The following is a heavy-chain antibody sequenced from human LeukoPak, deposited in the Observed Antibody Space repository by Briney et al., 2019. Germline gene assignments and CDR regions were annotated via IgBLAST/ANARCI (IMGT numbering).Heavy chain of an antibody. D-gene: IGHD3-10*01. Sequence: PGGSLRLSCAASGFTFSRYGMHWVRQAPGKGLEWVAVISYDGSNKYYADSVKGRFTISRDNSKNTLYLQMNSMRAEDTAVYYCAKDSVDGSGNYYLADYWGQGTLVTVSS. CDR3: AKDSVDGSGNYYLADY. CDR1: GFTFSRYG. V-gene: IGHV3-30*18. CDR2: ISYDGSNK. J-gene: IGHJ4*02.